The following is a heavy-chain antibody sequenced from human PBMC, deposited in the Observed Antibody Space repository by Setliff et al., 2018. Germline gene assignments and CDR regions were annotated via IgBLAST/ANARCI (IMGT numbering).Heavy chain of an antibody. Sequence: ASVKVSCKASGYTFTSYAMHWVRQAPGQRLEWMGWINAGYGNTKYSQKFQGRVTITRDTSASTAYMELSSLRSEDTAVYYCARDGFEIVVVPAAIYYYYYMDVWGKGTTVTVSS. J-gene: IGHJ6*03. D-gene: IGHD2-2*01. CDR3: ARDGFEIVVVPAAIYYYYYMDV. CDR1: GYTFTSYA. CDR2: INAGYGNT. V-gene: IGHV1-3*01.